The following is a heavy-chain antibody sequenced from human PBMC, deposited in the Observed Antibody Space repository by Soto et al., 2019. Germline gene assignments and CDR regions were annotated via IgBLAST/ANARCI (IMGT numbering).Heavy chain of an antibody. CDR3: ATSDDYCSSASCYRAANWFDP. D-gene: IGHD2-2*01. CDR1: GFTFSSYG. Sequence: GGSLRLSCAASGFTFSSYGMHWVRQAPGKGLEWVAVISYDGSNKYYADSVKGRFTISRDNSKNTLYLQMNSLRAEDTAVYYCATSDDYCSSASCYRAANWFDPWGQGTLVTVSS. CDR2: ISYDGSNK. J-gene: IGHJ5*02. V-gene: IGHV3-30*03.